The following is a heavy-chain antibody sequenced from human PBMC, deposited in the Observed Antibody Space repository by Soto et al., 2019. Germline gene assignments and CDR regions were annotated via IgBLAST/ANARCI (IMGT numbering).Heavy chain of an antibody. CDR2: IIPIFGTA. J-gene: IGHJ6*02. CDR1: GGTLSSYA. V-gene: IGHV1-69*13. CDR3: ARELRVVVVPANYYGMDV. Sequence: ASVKVSCKASGGTLSSYAISWVRQAPGQGLEWMGGIIPIFGTANYAQKFQGRVTITADESTSTAYMELSSLRSEDTAVYYCARELRVVVVPANYYGMDVWGQGTTVTVSS. D-gene: IGHD2-2*01.